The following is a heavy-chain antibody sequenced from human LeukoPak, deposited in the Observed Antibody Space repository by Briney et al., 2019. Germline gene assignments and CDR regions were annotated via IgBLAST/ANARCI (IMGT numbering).Heavy chain of an antibody. J-gene: IGHJ4*02. V-gene: IGHV1-18*01. Sequence: ASVKVSSKASGYTFMSYGIAWVRQAPGQGLEWMGWISVYNGNTNYAQKFQGRVTMTIDTSTSTAYMELRSLRSDDTAVYYCARDGYFDYWGQGSLVSVSS. CDR1: GYTFMSYG. CDR3: ARDGYFDY. CDR2: ISVYNGNT.